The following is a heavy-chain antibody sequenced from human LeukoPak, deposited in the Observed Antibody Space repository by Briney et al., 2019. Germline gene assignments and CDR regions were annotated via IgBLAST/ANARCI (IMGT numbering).Heavy chain of an antibody. J-gene: IGHJ2*01. V-gene: IGHV1-8*01. Sequence: ASVKVSCKASGYTFTSYDINWVRQATGQGLEWMGWMNPNSGNTGYAQKFQGRVTMTRNTSISTAYMELSSLRSEDTAVYYCAGASYGSSWLYWYFDLWGRGTLVTVSS. CDR3: AGASYGSSWLYWYFDL. CDR1: GYTFTSYD. CDR2: MNPNSGNT. D-gene: IGHD6-13*01.